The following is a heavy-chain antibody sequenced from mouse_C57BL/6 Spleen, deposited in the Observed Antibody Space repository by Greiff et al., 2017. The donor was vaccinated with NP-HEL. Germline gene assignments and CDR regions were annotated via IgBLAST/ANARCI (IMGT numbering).Heavy chain of an antibody. CDR1: GFSLTSYG. CDR3: ARTRDDYFYYAMDY. V-gene: IGHV2-2*01. Sequence: QVQLKESGPGLVQPSQSLSITCTVSGFSLTSYGVHWVRQSPGKGLEWLGVIWSGGSTDYNAAFMSRLSISKDNSNSQVFFKMNSLQADDTAIDYCARTRDDYFYYAMDYWGQGTSVTVSS. J-gene: IGHJ4*01. CDR2: IWSGGST. D-gene: IGHD2-4*01.